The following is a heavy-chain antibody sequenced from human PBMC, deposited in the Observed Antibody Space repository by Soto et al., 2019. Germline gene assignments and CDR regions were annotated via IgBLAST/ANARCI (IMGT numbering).Heavy chain of an antibody. D-gene: IGHD3-22*01. CDR1: GGPIGSGGYY. CDR2: IYYSGST. J-gene: IGHJ4*02. V-gene: IGHV4-31*03. Sequence: TLSLTCTVSGGPIGSGGYYCSWIRQHPVKGLEWIGYIYYSGSTYYNPSLKSRVTISVDTSKNQFSLKLSSVTAADTAVYYCARAIQYYYDSSGTSYYFDYWGQGTLVTVSS. CDR3: ARAIQYYYDSSGTSYYFDY.